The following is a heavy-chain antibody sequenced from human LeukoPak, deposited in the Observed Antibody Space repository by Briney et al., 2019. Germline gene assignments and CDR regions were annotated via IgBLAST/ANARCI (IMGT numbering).Heavy chain of an antibody. V-gene: IGHV3-23*01. CDR3: AGAGIRYFDWQSGREYFDL. CDR1: GFTFSSHG. D-gene: IGHD3-9*01. Sequence: GGSLRLSCVASGFTFSSHGMNWVRQAPGKGLHSVSGSIPSGHTTYYAASVRGRFTISRDNAKNSLYLHMNSLRAEDTAVFFRAGAGIRYFDWQSGREYFDLWGRGTLVTVSS. J-gene: IGHJ2*01. CDR2: SIPSGHTT.